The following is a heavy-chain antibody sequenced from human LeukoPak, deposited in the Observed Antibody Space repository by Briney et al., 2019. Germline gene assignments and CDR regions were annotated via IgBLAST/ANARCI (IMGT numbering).Heavy chain of an antibody. D-gene: IGHD2-2*01. Sequence: GGSLRLSCAASGFTFSNYAMTWVRQAPGRGLEWISTITRFTGTTYYADSVKGRFTISRGDSNNTLYLQMNNLRAGDTAVYYCARDLESAMDYWGQGTLVTVSS. CDR2: ITRFTGTT. CDR3: ARDLESAMDY. V-gene: IGHV3-23*01. J-gene: IGHJ4*02. CDR1: GFTFSNYA.